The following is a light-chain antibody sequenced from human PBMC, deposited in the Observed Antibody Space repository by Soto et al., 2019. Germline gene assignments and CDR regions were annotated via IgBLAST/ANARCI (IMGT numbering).Light chain of an antibody. V-gene: IGKV3-11*01. CDR1: QSVSSH. J-gene: IGKJ5*01. CDR3: QQRSNWPLIT. Sequence: EIVLTQSPATLSLSPGERATLSCRASQSVSSHLAWYQQKPGQAPRLLLYYASNRATGIPARFSGSGSGTDFTLTISSLEPEDFAVYYCQQRSNWPLITFGQGTRLEIK. CDR2: YAS.